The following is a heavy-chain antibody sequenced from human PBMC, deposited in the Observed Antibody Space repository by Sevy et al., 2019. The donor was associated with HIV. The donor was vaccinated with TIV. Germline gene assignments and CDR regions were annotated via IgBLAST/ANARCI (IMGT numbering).Heavy chain of an antibody. CDR2: IYSGGNT. D-gene: IGHD6-13*01. CDR3: ARGLFGTSSY. V-gene: IGHV3-53*01. CDR1: GFTVSSYY. J-gene: IGHJ4*02. Sequence: GGSLRLSCATSGFTVSSYYMSWVRQAPGKGLEWVSLIYSGGNTYYADSVKGRFTISIANSKNTLYLQMNSLRAEDTAVYYCARGLFGTSSYWGQGTLVTVSS.